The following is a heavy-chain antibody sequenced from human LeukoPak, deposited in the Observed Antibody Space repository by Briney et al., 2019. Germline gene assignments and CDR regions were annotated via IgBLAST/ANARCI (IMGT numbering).Heavy chain of an antibody. J-gene: IGHJ6*02. D-gene: IGHD4-17*01. CDR2: IYYSGST. CDR1: GGSISSGDYY. Sequence: SETLSLTCTVSGGSISSGDYYWSWIRQPPGKGLEWIGYIYYSGSTYYNPSLKSRVTISVDTSKNQFSLKLSSVTAADTAVYYCARDLTTVTTWRNYYYGMDVWGQGTTVTVSS. CDR3: ARDLTTVTTWRNYYYGMDV. V-gene: IGHV4-30-4*02.